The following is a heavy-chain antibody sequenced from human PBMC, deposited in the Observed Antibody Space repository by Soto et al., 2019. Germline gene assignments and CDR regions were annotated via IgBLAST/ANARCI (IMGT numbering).Heavy chain of an antibody. CDR3: AKGPGYSSGWYDAGADY. CDR1: GFTFSSYG. Sequence: QVQLVESGGGVVQPGRSLRLSCAASGFTFSSYGMHWVRQAPGKGLEWVAVISYDGSNKYYADSVKGRLTISRDNSKNTLYLQMNSLRAEDTAVYYCAKGPGYSSGWYDAGADYWGQGTLVTVSS. J-gene: IGHJ4*02. V-gene: IGHV3-30*18. CDR2: ISYDGSNK. D-gene: IGHD6-19*01.